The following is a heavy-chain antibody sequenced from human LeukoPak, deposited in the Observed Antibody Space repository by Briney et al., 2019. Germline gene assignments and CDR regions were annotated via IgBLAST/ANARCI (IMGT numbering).Heavy chain of an antibody. CDR2: INHSGST. J-gene: IGHJ4*02. CDR3: AIQGVGGDPH. V-gene: IGHV4-34*01. Sequence: PSETLSLTCAVYGGSFSGYYWSWIRQPPGRGLEWIGEINHSGSTNYNPSLKSRVTISVDTSKNQFSLKLSSVTAADTAVYYCAIQGVGGDPHWGQGTLVTVSS. CDR1: GGSFSGYY. D-gene: IGHD4-17*01.